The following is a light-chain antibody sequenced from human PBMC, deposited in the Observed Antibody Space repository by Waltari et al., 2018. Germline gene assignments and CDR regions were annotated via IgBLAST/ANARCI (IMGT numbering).Light chain of an antibody. CDR1: QSLSTN. J-gene: IGKJ2*01. V-gene: IGKV3-15*01. CDR3: QQYHNWPYT. CDR2: GAS. Sequence: EILMTPSPATLSVPPGERATLSCRPSQSLSTNLAWYQQHPGQAPRLLIYGASTRATGVPARFSGSRSGTEFTLIISSLQSEDFALYYCQQYHNWPYTFGQGTKLEIK.